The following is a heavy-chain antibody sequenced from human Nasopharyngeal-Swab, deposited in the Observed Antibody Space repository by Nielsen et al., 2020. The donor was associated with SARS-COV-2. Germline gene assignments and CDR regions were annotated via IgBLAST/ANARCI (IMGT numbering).Heavy chain of an antibody. D-gene: IGHD3-16*01. J-gene: IGHJ4*02. CDR2: IYYSGST. CDR3: ARDGGPAYYFDY. Sequence: WIRQPPGKGLEWIGYIYYSGSTNYNPSLKSRVTISVDTSKNQFSLKLSSVTAADTAVHYCARDGGPAYYFDYWGQGTLVTVSS. V-gene: IGHV4-59*01.